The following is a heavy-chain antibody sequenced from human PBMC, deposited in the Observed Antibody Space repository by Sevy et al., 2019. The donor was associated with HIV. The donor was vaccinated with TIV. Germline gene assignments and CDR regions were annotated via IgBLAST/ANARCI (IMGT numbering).Heavy chain of an antibody. CDR1: GLTFSSYA. J-gene: IGHJ4*02. CDR3: ARASIRRAAGTVGYFDY. CDR2: ISYDGSNK. D-gene: IGHD6-13*01. Sequence: GGSLRLSCAASGLTFSSYAMHWVRQAPGKGLEWVALISYDGSNKYYADSVKGRFTISRDNSKNTLYLQMNSLRAEDTAVYYCARASIRRAAGTVGYFDYWGQGTLVTVSS. V-gene: IGHV3-30-3*01.